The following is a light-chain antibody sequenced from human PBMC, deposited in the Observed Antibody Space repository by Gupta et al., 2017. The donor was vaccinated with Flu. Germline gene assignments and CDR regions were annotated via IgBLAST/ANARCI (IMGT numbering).Light chain of an antibody. Sequence: VTISCTVTRDNVGTYNFVSWFQRHPAKAPNLIIYDVNKRPSGVPDRFSGSKSGNTASLTVSVLQEEDEADYYCDSYGGLNTKIFGTGTKVTVL. J-gene: IGLJ1*01. CDR2: DVN. CDR1: RDNVGTYNF. V-gene: IGLV2-8*01. CDR3: DSYGGLNTKI.